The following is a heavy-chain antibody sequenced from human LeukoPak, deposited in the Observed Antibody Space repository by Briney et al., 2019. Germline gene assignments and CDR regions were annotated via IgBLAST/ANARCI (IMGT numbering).Heavy chain of an antibody. CDR3: ARGDCSSTSCYNGEYFQH. Sequence: PSETLSLTCAVDGGSFSGYYWSLIRQPPGKGLEWIGEINHSGSTNYNPSLKSRVTISVDTSKNQFSLKLSSVTAADTAVYYCARGDCSSTSCYNGEYFQHWGQGTLVTVSS. CDR1: GGSFSGYY. J-gene: IGHJ1*01. D-gene: IGHD2-2*02. V-gene: IGHV4-34*01. CDR2: INHSGST.